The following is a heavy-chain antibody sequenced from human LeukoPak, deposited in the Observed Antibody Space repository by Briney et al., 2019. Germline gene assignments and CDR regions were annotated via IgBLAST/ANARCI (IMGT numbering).Heavy chain of an antibody. CDR2: IYYSGST. J-gene: IGHJ4*02. CDR3: ARGVVDQYYLDY. CDR1: GGSISSYY. V-gene: IGHV4-59*01. D-gene: IGHD2-15*01. Sequence: KTSETLSLTCTVSGGSISSYYWSWIRQPPGKGLEWIGYIYYSGSTNYNPSLKSRVTISVDTSKKQFSLKLSSVTAADTAVYYCARGVVDQYYLDYWGQGTLVTVSS.